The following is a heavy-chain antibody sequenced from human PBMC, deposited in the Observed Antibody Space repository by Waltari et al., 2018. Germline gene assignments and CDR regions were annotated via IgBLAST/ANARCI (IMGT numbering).Heavy chain of an antibody. V-gene: IGHV1-46*01. CDR2: INPRGGTT. Sequence: QVQLLQSGAEVRKPGASVSLYCTTSGDTFTTYSIHWVRQAPGQGLEWMGIINPRGGTTNYAQKFQGSVTMTRDPSTSTVYLGLRSLRSEDTAMYYCARDIENQLLVDWGQGTVVSVSS. CDR1: GDTFTTYS. J-gene: IGHJ4*02. D-gene: IGHD1-7*01. CDR3: ARDIENQLLVD.